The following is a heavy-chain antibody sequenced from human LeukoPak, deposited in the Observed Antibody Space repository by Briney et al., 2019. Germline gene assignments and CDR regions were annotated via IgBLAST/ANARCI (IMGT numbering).Heavy chain of an antibody. D-gene: IGHD1-14*01. Sequence: GGSLRLSCAASGFTFNSYVMHWVRQAPGKVLEWVAFIRYDGSNKYYADSVKGRFTISRDNSKNTLYLQMNSLRAEDTAVYYCAKTLNPYSPGKWFDPWGQGTLVTVSS. CDR2: IRYDGSNK. CDR1: GFTFNSYV. CDR3: AKTLNPYSPGKWFDP. V-gene: IGHV3-30*02. J-gene: IGHJ5*02.